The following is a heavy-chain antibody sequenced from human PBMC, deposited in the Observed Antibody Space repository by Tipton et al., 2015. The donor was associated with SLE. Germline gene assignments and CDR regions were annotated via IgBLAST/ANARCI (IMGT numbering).Heavy chain of an antibody. CDR1: GLTVSSNY. D-gene: IGHD6-19*01. V-gene: IGHV3-53*05. CDR2: IYSGGSI. CDR3: ARSVARYFNS. J-gene: IGHJ4*02. Sequence: SLRLSCAASGLTVSSNYMTWVRQAPGKGLDWVSVIYSGGSIYYADSVKGRFTISRDTSKNSLYLQMNSLRPEDTAVYYCARSVARYFNSWGQGTLVTVSS.